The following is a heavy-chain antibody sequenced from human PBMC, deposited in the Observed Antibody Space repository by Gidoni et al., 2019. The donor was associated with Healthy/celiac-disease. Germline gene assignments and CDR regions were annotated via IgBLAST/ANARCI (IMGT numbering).Heavy chain of an antibody. CDR1: GFTFSSYS. CDR3: ARGSGYGRPDYYYGMDV. Sequence: EVQLVESGGGLVKPGGSLRLSCAASGFTFSSYSMNWVRQAPGKGLAWVSSISSSSSYIYYADSVKGRFTISRDNAKNSLYLQMNSLRAEDTAVYYCARGSGYGRPDYYYGMDVWGQGTTVTVSS. CDR2: ISSSSSYI. J-gene: IGHJ6*02. V-gene: IGHV3-21*01. D-gene: IGHD5-12*01.